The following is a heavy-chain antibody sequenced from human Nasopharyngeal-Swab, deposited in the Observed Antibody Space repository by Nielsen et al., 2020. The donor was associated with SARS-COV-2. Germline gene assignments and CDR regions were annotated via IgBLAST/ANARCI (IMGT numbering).Heavy chain of an antibody. CDR3: ARFISGGYSYAPNWFDP. CDR2: IDPSDSYT. CDR1: GYSFTSYW. J-gene: IGHJ5*02. Sequence: KVSCKGSGYSFTSYWISWVRQMPGKGLEWMGRIDPSDSYTNYSPSFQGHVTISADKSISTVYLQWSSLKASDTAMYYCARFISGGYSYAPNWFDPWGQGTLVTVSS. V-gene: IGHV5-10-1*01. D-gene: IGHD5-18*01.